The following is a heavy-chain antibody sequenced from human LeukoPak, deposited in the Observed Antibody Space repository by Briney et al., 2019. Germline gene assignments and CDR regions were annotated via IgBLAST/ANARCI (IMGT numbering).Heavy chain of an antibody. D-gene: IGHD1-26*01. V-gene: IGHV4-59*08. Sequence: SVTLSLTCTVSGGSISTDYWSWIRQPPGKGLEYIAFIHYSGHTNYNPSLKSRVTISIDASKNQLSLKLSSVTAADTAVYYCARLGKEVTYRAYYLDYWGQGTLVTVSS. CDR1: GGSISTDY. CDR3: ARLGKEVTYRAYYLDY. J-gene: IGHJ4*02. CDR2: IHYSGHT.